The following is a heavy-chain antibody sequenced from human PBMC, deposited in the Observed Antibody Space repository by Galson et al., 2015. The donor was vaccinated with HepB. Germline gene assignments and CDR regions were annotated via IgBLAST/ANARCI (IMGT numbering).Heavy chain of an antibody. V-gene: IGHV1-46*03. CDR2: INPSGGST. CDR1: GYTFTSYY. CDR3: ARVGVRDIVSNWFDP. Sequence: SVKVSCKASGYTFTSYYMHWVRQAPGQGLEWMGIINPSGGSTSYAQKFQGRVTMTRDTSTSTVYMELSSLRSEDTAVYYCARVGVRDIVSNWFDPWGQGTLVTVSS. J-gene: IGHJ5*02. D-gene: IGHD2-15*01.